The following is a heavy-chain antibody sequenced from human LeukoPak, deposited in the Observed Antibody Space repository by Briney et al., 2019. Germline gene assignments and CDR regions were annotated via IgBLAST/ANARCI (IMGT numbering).Heavy chain of an antibody. J-gene: IGHJ4*02. D-gene: IGHD2-2*01. Sequence: GGSLRLSCAASGFTFSGSAMHWVRQASGKGLEWVGRIRSKANSYATAYAASVKGRSTISRDDSKNTAYLQMNSLKTEDTAVYYCLRYCSSTSCQPMGNYWGQGTLVTVSS. CDR2: IRSKANSYAT. CDR3: LRYCSSTSCQPMGNY. V-gene: IGHV3-73*01. CDR1: GFTFSGSA.